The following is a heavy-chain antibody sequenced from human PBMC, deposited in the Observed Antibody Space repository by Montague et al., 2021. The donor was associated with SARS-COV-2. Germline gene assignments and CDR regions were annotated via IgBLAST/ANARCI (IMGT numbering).Heavy chain of an antibody. CDR3: ARIQIGSKYYFDF. J-gene: IGHJ4*02. Sequence: NNYAESVKSRITINPDTSKHKFSLHLNSVTPGDTAVYYCARIQIGSKYYFDFWGQGTLVTVSS. V-gene: IGHV6-1*01. CDR2: N. D-gene: IGHD4-11*01.